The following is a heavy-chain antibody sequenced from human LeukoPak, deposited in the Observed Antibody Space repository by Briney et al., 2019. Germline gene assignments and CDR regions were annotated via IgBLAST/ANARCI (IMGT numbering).Heavy chain of an antibody. CDR3: ARDASTSCFDY. Sequence: PGGSLRLSCAASGFTFSSYWMSWVRQAPGKGLEWVANIKQDGSEKCYVDSVKGRFTFSRDNAKNSLYLQMNSLRAEDTAVYYCARDASTSCFDYWGQGALVTVSS. V-gene: IGHV3-7*01. D-gene: IGHD2-2*01. CDR1: GFTFSSYW. CDR2: IKQDGSEK. J-gene: IGHJ4*02.